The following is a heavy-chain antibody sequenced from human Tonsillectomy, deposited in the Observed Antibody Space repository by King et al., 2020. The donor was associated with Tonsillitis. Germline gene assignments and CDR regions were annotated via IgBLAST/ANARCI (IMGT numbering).Heavy chain of an antibody. J-gene: IGHJ6*02. V-gene: IGHV3-30-3*01. CDR1: GFTFSSYA. D-gene: IGHD1-26*01. Sequence: VQLVESGGGVVQPGRSLRLSCAASGFTFSSYAMHWVRQAPGKGLEWVALISYDGDIRYYADSVKGRFPISRDNSKYTLYLQMNSLRAEDTSVYYCARASSHYPESGRLAPDIHYPGLDVWGQGTTVTVSS. CDR2: ISYDGDIR. CDR3: ARASSHYPESGRLAPDIHYPGLDV.